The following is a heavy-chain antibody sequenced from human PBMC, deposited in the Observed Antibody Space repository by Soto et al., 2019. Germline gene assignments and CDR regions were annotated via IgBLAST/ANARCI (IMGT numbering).Heavy chain of an antibody. V-gene: IGHV1-18*04. CDR2: ISSLSGNT. J-gene: IGHJ5*02. CDR1: HATFTGYT. CDR3: ARGTVTSGRGFGP. Sequence: QVHLVQSETEVKEPGASVTVSCKTSHATFTGYTINWVRQAPGQGLEWLGWISSLSGNTYYARDFQGRLTMTTNTSATTAYMERRSRRSDDTAVYFCARGTVTSGRGFGPWGQGTLVTVSS. D-gene: IGHD4-17*01.